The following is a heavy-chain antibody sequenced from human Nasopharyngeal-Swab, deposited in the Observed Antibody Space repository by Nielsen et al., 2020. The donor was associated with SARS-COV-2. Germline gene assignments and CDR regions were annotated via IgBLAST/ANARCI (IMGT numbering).Heavy chain of an antibody. CDR3: ARRISGYFDY. CDR1: GFTFSSYS. V-gene: IGHV3-33*08. D-gene: IGHD3-22*01. Sequence: GESLKISCAASGFTFSSYSMNWVRQAPGKGLEWVAVIWYDGSNKYYADSVKGRFTISRDNSKNTLYLQMNSLRAEDTAVYYCARRISGYFDYWGQGTLVTVSS. CDR2: IWYDGSNK. J-gene: IGHJ4*02.